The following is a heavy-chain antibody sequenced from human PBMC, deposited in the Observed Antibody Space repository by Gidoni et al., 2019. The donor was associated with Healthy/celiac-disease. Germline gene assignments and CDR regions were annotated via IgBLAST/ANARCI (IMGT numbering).Heavy chain of an antibody. V-gene: IGHV3-23*01. D-gene: IGHD1-26*01. Sequence: EVPLLESGGGLLQPGGSLSLSCAASGFTFSSDAMSWVRQAPGKGLEWVSAISGSGGSTYYADSVKGRFTISRDNSKNTLYLQMNSLRAEDTAVYYCAKVKRSNWYFDLWGRGTLVTVSS. CDR2: ISGSGGST. J-gene: IGHJ2*01. CDR1: GFTFSSDA. CDR3: AKVKRSNWYFDL.